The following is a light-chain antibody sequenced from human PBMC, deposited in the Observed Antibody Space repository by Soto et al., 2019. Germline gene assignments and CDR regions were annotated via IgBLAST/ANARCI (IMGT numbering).Light chain of an antibody. CDR2: DVS. V-gene: IGLV2-14*01. J-gene: IGLJ1*01. CDR1: SSDVGGYNY. CDR3: SSYTSSSTEV. Sequence: QSALTQPASVSGSPGQSIIISCTGTSSDVGGYNYVSWYQQHPGKAPKLMIYDVSNRPSGVSNRFSGSKSGNTASLTISGLQAEDEADYYCSSYTSSSTEVFGTGTKLTVL.